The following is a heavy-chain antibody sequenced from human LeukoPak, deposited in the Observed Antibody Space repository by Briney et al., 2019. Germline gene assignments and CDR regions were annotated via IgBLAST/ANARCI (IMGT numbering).Heavy chain of an antibody. V-gene: IGHV3-23*01. CDR2: VVGSGGTT. CDR1: GFTFSSHA. CDR3: VKVGASGSYSSFDY. Sequence: GGSLRLSCAASGFTFSSHAVSWVRQAPGKGLEWVSGVVGSGGTTYYADSVKGRFTISRDNSKNTLYLQMNSLRAEDTAVYYCVKVGASGSYSSFDYWGQGTLVTVSS. D-gene: IGHD3-10*01. J-gene: IGHJ4*02.